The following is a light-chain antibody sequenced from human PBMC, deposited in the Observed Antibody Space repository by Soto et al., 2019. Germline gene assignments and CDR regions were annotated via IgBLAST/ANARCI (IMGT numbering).Light chain of an antibody. V-gene: IGLV2-11*01. CDR3: CSYAGSYSWV. CDR1: SSDVGGYKY. CDR2: DVS. Sequence: QSALTQPRSVSGSPGQSVTISCTGTSSDVGGYKYVSWYQQHPGKAPKFIIYDVSERPSGVPDRFSGSKSGNTASLTISGLEAEDEADYYCCSYAGSYSWVFGGGTKLPVL. J-gene: IGLJ3*02.